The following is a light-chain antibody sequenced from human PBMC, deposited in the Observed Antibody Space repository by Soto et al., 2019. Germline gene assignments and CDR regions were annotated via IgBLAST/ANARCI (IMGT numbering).Light chain of an antibody. V-gene: IGKV3-15*01. CDR1: QSVSSN. CDR2: GAS. J-gene: IGKJ1*01. Sequence: EIVRTPSPATLSVSPGERATLSCRASQSVSSNLAWYQQKPGQAPRLLIYGASTRATGIPARFSGSGSGTEFTLTISSLQPDDFATYYCQQYYSYWTFGQGTKVDIK. CDR3: QQYYSYWT.